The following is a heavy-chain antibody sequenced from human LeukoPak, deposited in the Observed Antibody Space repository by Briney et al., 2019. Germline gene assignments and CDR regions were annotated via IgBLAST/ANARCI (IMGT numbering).Heavy chain of an antibody. CDR1: GFTVSSNY. J-gene: IGHJ4*02. D-gene: IGHD3-10*01. CDR2: ISGVGST. CDR3: ASPGGDGSGSYYNGVFDY. Sequence: GGSLRLSCAASGFTVSSNYMSWVRQAPGKGLEWVSVISGVGSTYYADSVKGRFTISRDNSKNTLYLQMNSLRAEDTAVYYCASPGGDGSGSYYNGVFDYWGQGTLVTLSS. V-gene: IGHV3-53*01.